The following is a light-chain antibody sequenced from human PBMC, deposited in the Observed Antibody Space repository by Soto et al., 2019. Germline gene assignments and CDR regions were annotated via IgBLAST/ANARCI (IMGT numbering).Light chain of an antibody. CDR3: QQYYTYPWT. CDR2: GAA. Sequence: ELVMTQSPGTLSLSPGDRATLSCRASQSVDSRSLSWYQQRPGQAPRLLIYGAATRASGIPARFSGSGSGTDFTLTISSLQPEDFAVYYCQQYYTYPWTFGQGTNVEIK. CDR1: QSVDSRS. J-gene: IGKJ1*01. V-gene: IGKV3D-7*01.